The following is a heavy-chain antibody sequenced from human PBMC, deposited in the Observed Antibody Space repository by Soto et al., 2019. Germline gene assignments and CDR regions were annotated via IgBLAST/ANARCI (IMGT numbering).Heavy chain of an antibody. CDR2: ISGSGETT. Sequence: GGSLRLSCAASGFTFNSQAMSWVRQAPGKGLEWVSFISGSGETTYYAESVKGRFTISRDKSKNTLYVQMNSLRAEDTAVYYCARLGGSGYDRPFDYWGQGTLVTVSS. CDR1: GFTFNSQA. V-gene: IGHV3-23*01. CDR3: ARLGGSGYDRPFDY. J-gene: IGHJ4*02. D-gene: IGHD5-12*01.